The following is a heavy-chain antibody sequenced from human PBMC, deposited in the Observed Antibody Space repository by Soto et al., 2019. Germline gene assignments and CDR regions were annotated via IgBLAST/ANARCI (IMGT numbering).Heavy chain of an antibody. D-gene: IGHD6-13*01. CDR2: IYWDHDK. Sequence: SGPTQVNPTQTLTLTCTVSGFPLSTSGVGAGWIRPPPGKALEWLALIYWDHDKRYSPYLKSRLAITKDTSKNQVVLTMTNMDPVDTATYYCPHPYIHSSSWYYWGQGTLVTVPS. V-gene: IGHV2-5*02. CDR1: GFPLSTSGVG. J-gene: IGHJ4*02. CDR3: PHPYIHSSSWYY.